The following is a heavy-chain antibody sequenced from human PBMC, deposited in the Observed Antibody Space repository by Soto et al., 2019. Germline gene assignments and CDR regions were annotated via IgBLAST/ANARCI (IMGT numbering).Heavy chain of an antibody. CDR1: GGSFSGYY. Sequence: QVQLQQWGAGLLKPSETLSLTCAVYGGSFSGYYWSWIRQPPGKGLEWIGEINHSGSTNYNPSLKSRVTISVDTSKNQFSLKLSSVTAADTAVYYCARARNYGSGSYYRQTPDYWGQGTLVTVSS. D-gene: IGHD3-10*01. V-gene: IGHV4-34*01. CDR2: INHSGST. J-gene: IGHJ4*02. CDR3: ARARNYGSGSYYRQTPDY.